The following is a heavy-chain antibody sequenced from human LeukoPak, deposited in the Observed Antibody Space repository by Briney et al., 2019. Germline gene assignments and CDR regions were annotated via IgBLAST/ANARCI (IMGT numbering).Heavy chain of an antibody. CDR1: RFTFSIYS. Sequence: GGSLRLSCAASRFTFSIYSMNWVRQAPGKGLEWLSSISSSSSYIYYADSVKGRFTISRDNAKNSLYLQMNSLRAEDTAVYYCARVELDYYYYGMDVWGQGTTVTVSS. J-gene: IGHJ6*02. V-gene: IGHV3-21*04. CDR3: ARVELDYYYYGMDV. CDR2: ISSSSSYI. D-gene: IGHD1-7*01.